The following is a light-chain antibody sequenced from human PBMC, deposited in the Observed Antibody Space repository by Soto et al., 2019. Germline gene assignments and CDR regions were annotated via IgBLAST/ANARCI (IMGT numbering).Light chain of an antibody. Sequence: DIVMTQSPDSLAVSLGERATINCKSTQSVLYDSNNKNSLAWYQQKPGQPPKLLIAWASTRKSGVPDRFGGSGSGTDFTLTISSLQAEDVAIYYCQQYYSLPFTFGGGTKVEIK. J-gene: IGKJ4*01. CDR2: WAS. CDR1: QSVLYDSNNKNS. V-gene: IGKV4-1*01. CDR3: QQYYSLPFT.